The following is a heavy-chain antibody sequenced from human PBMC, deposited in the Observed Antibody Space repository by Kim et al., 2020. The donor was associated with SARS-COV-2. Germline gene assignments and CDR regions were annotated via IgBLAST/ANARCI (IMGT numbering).Heavy chain of an antibody. CDR1: GGSFSGYY. V-gene: IGHV4-34*01. CDR2: INHSGST. J-gene: IGHJ6*02. Sequence: SETLSLTCAVYGGSFSGYYWSWIRQPPGKGLEWIGEINHSGSTNYNPSLKSRVTISVDTSKNQFSLKLSSVTAADTAVYYCARGWLYNWNDYYYYYGMDVWGQGTTVTVSS. D-gene: IGHD1-1*01. CDR3: ARGWLYNWNDYYYYYGMDV.